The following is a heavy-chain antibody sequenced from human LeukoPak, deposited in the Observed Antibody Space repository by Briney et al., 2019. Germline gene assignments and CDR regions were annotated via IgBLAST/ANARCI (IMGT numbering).Heavy chain of an antibody. J-gene: IGHJ6*03. D-gene: IGHD5-18*01. V-gene: IGHV1-2*06. CDR3: ARDGWIQLWLRNYYYMDV. CDR1: GFTFSSYG. Sequence: GGSLRLSCAASGFTFSSYGMHWVRQAPGQGLEWMGRINPNSGGTNYAQKFQGRVTMTRDTSISTAYMELSRLRSDDTAVYYCARDGWIQLWLRNYYYMDVWGKGTTVTVSS. CDR2: INPNSGGT.